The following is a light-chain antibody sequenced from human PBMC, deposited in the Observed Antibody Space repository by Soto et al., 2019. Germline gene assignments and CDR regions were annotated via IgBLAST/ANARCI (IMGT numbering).Light chain of an antibody. CDR2: AAS. CDR1: QSIRTY. Sequence: DIQMTQSPSSLSASVGDRVTITCRASQSIRTYLNWYQQKPGKAPKFLIYAASRLQSGVPSRFSGSGSGTDFTLTISSLQPEDFATYYCPQSFSTPLTFAGGTKVDIK. J-gene: IGKJ4*01. CDR3: PQSFSTPLT. V-gene: IGKV1-39*01.